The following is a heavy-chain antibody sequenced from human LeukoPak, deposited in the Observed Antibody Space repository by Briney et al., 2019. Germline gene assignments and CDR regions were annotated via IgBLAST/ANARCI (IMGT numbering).Heavy chain of an antibody. CDR2: IYYSGST. CDR3: ARVSVDYGYFDY. J-gene: IGHJ4*02. Sequence: PGGSLRLSCAASGFTFSDYYMSWIRQPPGKGLEWIGYIYYSGSTNYNPSLKSRVTISVDTSKNQFSLKLSSVTAADTAVYYCARVSVDYGYFDYWGQGTLVTVSS. V-gene: IGHV4-59*01. D-gene: IGHD4/OR15-4a*01. CDR1: GFTFSDYY.